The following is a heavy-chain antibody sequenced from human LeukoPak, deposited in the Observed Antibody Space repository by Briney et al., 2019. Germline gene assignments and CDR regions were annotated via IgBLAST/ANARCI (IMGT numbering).Heavy chain of an antibody. J-gene: IGHJ5*02. CDR2: VYSGGTT. Sequence: AGGSLRLSCVASGFTVRSNYMSWVRQAPGRGLEWVSVVYSGGTTYYADPVKGRFTISRDNSKNTLYLQMNSLRAEDTAVYYCARVKVAVAGIGWFDPWGQGSLVTVSS. CDR3: ARVKVAVAGIGWFDP. CDR1: GFTVRSNY. D-gene: IGHD6-13*01. V-gene: IGHV3-53*01.